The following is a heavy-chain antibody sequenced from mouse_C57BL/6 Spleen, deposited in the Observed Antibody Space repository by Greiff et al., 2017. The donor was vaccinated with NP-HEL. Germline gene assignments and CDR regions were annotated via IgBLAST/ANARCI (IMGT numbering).Heavy chain of an antibody. CDR1: GFTFSSYG. Sequence: EVQVVESGGDLVKPGGSLKLSCAASGFTFSSYGMSWVRQTPDKRLEWVATISSGGSYTYYPDSVKGRFTISRDNAKNTLYLQMSSLKSEDTAMYYCARAKYGYDWYFDVWGTGTTVTVSS. J-gene: IGHJ1*03. D-gene: IGHD2-2*01. CDR3: ARAKYGYDWYFDV. CDR2: ISSGGSYT. V-gene: IGHV5-6*01.